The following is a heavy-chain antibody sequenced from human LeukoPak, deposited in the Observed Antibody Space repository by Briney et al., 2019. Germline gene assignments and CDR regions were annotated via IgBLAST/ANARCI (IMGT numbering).Heavy chain of an antibody. D-gene: IGHD2-2*01. CDR2: INPSGGGT. V-gene: IGHV1-46*01. CDR1: RYTFTSFH. Sequence: ASVNVTFKASRYTFTSFHTHWVRQAPGQGLEWMGIINPSGGGTSYPQKFQGRVTMTMDTSTSTVYMELSSLRSEDTAVYYCARAPHSAAAESCEYGAEEPLVTVSS. CDR3: ARAPHSAAAESCEY. J-gene: IGHJ4*02.